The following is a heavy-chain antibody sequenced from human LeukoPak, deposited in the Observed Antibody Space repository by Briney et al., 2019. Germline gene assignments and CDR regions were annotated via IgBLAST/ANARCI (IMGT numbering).Heavy chain of an antibody. CDR2: ISYDGSNK. Sequence: PGGSLRLSCAASGCTFSGYGRRWVRQAPGKGLEWVAVISYDGSNKYYADSVKGRFAISRDNSKNTLYLQMNSLRADDTDVYYCAKDLRSGSWNPGLDYWGQGTLVTVSS. D-gene: IGHD6-13*01. J-gene: IGHJ4*02. CDR3: AKDLRSGSWNPGLDY. V-gene: IGHV3-30*18. CDR1: GCTFSGYG.